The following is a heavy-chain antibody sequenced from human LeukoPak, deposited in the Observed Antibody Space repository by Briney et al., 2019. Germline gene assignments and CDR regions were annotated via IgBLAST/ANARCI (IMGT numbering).Heavy chain of an antibody. CDR3: AKAHCSSTSCSRADN. Sequence: GGSLRLSSAASGFTFTTNAMACVRQAPGKGLEWVSAIYGSVGTTFYADSVRGRVTISRVQSTNTVYLQMNSLRADDTAVYYCAKAHCSSTSCSRADNWGQGTLVTVSS. V-gene: IGHV3-23*01. CDR1: GFTFTTNA. CDR2: IYGSVGTT. D-gene: IGHD2-2*01. J-gene: IGHJ4*02.